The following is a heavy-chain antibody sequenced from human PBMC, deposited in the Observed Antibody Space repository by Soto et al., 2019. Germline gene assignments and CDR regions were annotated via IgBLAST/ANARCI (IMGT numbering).Heavy chain of an antibody. CDR1: GGSINTADYH. D-gene: IGHD2-15*01. CDR3: ATEAAYCHEY. V-gene: IGHV4-30-4*01. Sequence: QVQLQESGPGLVKTSQTLSLTCSVSGGSINTADYHWTWIRQHPGKGLEWIAYIFHNGVTYYNPSLKSRVTISLDTSKNQFSLQLSSVTAADTAVYYCATEAAYCHEYWGQGTMVTVSS. CDR2: IFHNGVT. J-gene: IGHJ3*01.